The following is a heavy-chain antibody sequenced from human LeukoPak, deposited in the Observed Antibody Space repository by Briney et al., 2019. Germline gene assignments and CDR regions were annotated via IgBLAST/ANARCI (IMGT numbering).Heavy chain of an antibody. CDR2: IRYDGSNK. D-gene: IGHD1-26*01. V-gene: IGHV3-30*02. Sequence: GGSLRLSCAASGFTFDSCGMHWVRQAPGKGLEWVAFIRYDGSNKYYADSVKGRFTITRDNSKNTLYLQMNSLRAEDTAVYYCAKLKGQSGNYGDSLHRSRFPFDIWGQGTMVTVSS. CDR3: AKLKGQSGNYGDSLHRSRFPFDI. CDR1: GFTFDSCG. J-gene: IGHJ3*02.